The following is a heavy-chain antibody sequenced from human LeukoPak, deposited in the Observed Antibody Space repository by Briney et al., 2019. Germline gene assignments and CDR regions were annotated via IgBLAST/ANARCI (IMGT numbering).Heavy chain of an antibody. CDR3: ARPPMVRGLGAFDI. CDR2: MNPNSGNT. CDR1: GYTFTSYD. D-gene: IGHD3-10*01. V-gene: IGHV1-8*01. J-gene: IGHJ3*02. Sequence: GASVKVSCKASGYTFTSYDINWVRQATGQRLEWMGWMNPNSGNTGYAQKFQGRVTMTRNTSISTAYMELSSLRSEDTAVYYCARPPMVRGLGAFDIWGQGTMVTVSS.